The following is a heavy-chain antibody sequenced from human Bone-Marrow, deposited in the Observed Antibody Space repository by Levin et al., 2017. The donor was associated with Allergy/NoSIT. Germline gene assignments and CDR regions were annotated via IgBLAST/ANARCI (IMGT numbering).Heavy chain of an antibody. J-gene: IGHJ5*02. D-gene: IGHD5-18*01. V-gene: IGHV3-23*01. Sequence: GGSLRLSCEASGFNFSAYAVTWARQAPGKGLEWVSAITSSALTTHYADSVRGRFSISRDNSKDTLYLQMNSLRVDDTAVYYCAVEIQGAFGPWGQGTLVIVSS. CDR2: ITSSALTT. CDR1: GFNFSAYA. CDR3: AVEIQGAFGP.